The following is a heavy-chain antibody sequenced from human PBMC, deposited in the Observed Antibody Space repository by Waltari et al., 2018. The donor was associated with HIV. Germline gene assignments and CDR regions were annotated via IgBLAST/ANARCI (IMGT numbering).Heavy chain of an antibody. Sequence: EVQLVQSGGGLVQPGGSLRLSCAASGFSFSSYEMHWVHQAPGKGLEWVSYISTTGSTVYYADSVKGRFTISRDNAKKSLYLQMNSLRAEDTAVYYCTRGLRLLRSILPFDYWGQGTLVPVSS. J-gene: IGHJ4*02. D-gene: IGHD1-26*01. CDR1: GFSFSSYE. V-gene: IGHV3-48*03. CDR3: TRGLRLLRSILPFDY. CDR2: ISTTGSTV.